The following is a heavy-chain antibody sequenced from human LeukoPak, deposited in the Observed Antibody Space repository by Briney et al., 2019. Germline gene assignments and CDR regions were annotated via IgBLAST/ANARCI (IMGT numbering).Heavy chain of an antibody. CDR2: ISSSSSTI. CDR1: GLTVSSYS. J-gene: IGHJ4*02. CDR3: ATLLTLIDNDY. V-gene: IGHV3-48*04. Sequence: GGSLRLSCVASGLTVSSYSMNWVRQAPGKGLEWVSYISSSSSTIYYADSVKGRFTISRDNAKNSLYLQMNSLRAEDTAVYYCATLLTLIDNDYWGPGTLVTVSS.